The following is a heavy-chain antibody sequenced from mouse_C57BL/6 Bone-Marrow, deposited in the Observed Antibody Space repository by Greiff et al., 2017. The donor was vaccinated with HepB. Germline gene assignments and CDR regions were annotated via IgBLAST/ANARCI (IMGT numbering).Heavy chain of an antibody. CDR1: GYTFTDYY. J-gene: IGHJ1*03. CDR2: INPNNGGT. Sequence: VQLQQSGPELVKPGASVKISCKASGYTFTDYYMNWVKQSHGKSLEWIGDINPNNGGTSYNQKFKGKATLTVDKSSSTAYMELRSLTSEDSAVYYCAHYYGSSPYWYFDVWGTGTTVTVSS. CDR3: AHYYGSSPYWYFDV. D-gene: IGHD1-1*01. V-gene: IGHV1-26*01.